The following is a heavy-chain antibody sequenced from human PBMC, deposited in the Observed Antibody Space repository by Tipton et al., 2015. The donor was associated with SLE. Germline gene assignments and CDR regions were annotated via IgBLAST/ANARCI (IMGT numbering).Heavy chain of an antibody. CDR3: ARAARKSSYYYYYYMDV. CDR2: IYDSGNT. J-gene: IGHJ6*03. D-gene: IGHD6-25*01. V-gene: IGHV4-59*11. Sequence: TLSLTCIVSGGSISSHYWSWIRQPPGKGLEWIGYIYDSGNTNYNPFLKSRVTISVDTSKNQFSLKLSSVTAADTSVYYCARAARKSSYYYYYYMDVWGKGTTVTVSS. CDR1: GGSISSHY.